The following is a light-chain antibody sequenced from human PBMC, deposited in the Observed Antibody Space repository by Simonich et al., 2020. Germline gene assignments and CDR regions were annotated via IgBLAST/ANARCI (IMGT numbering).Light chain of an antibody. Sequence: EIVMTQSPATLSVSPGEKATLSCRASPSVSSNLAWYPQKPGQAPRLLIYGASTRATGIPASFSGSGSGPEFTLTISIMQSEDFAVYYCQQYNNWPPYTFGQGTKLEIK. CDR3: QQYNNWPPYT. J-gene: IGKJ2*01. CDR1: PSVSSN. V-gene: IGKV3-15*01. CDR2: GAS.